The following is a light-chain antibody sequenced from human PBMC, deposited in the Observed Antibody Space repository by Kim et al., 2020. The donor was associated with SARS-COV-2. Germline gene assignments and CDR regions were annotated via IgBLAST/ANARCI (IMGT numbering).Light chain of an antibody. J-gene: IGKJ1*01. CDR2: GAS. CDR3: HQYNKWPRA. CDR1: QSVSSN. Sequence: EIVITQSPATLSVSPGDRATLSCRASQSVSSNLAWFQQKPGQAPRLLIYGASTRATGIPDRFSGSGSGTEFTLTISSLQSEDFAVYYCHQYNKWPRAFGQGTKVDSK. V-gene: IGKV3-15*01.